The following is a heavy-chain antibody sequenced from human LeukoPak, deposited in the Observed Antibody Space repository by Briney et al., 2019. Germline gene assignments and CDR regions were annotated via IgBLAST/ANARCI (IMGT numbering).Heavy chain of an antibody. V-gene: IGHV4-59*01. J-gene: IGHJ4*02. CDR2: ICYRGNT. Sequence: PSETLSLTCTVSGGSISSYYWSWIRQPPGKGLEWIGYICYRGNTNYNPSLKSRVTISVDMSKNQFSLKLSSVTAADTAVYYCTRGGYNYDSPPGDPFDYWGQGTLVTVSS. D-gene: IGHD5-18*01. CDR1: GGSISSYY. CDR3: TRGGYNYDSPPGDPFDY.